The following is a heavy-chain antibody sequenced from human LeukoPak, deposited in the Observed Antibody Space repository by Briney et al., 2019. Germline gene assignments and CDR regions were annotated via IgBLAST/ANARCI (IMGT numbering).Heavy chain of an antibody. CDR3: ATNGGLIAARPPYYFDY. D-gene: IGHD6-6*01. Sequence: ASVKVSCKASGYTFTSYGISWVRQAPGQGHEWMGWISAYNGNTNYAQKLQGRVTMTTDTSTSTAYMELRSLRSDDTAVYYCATNGGLIAARPPYYFDYWGQGTLVTVSS. J-gene: IGHJ4*02. CDR2: ISAYNGNT. CDR1: GYTFTSYG. V-gene: IGHV1-18*01.